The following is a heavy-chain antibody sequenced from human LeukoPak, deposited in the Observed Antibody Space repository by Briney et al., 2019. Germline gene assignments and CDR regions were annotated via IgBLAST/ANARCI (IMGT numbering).Heavy chain of an antibody. CDR2: ISSSGSTI. CDR3: ARTPITMVRGVINPFDY. Sequence: GGSLRLSCAASGFTFSSYGMSWVRQAPGKGLEWVSYISSSGSTIYYADSVKGRFTISRDNAKNSLYLQMNSLRAEDTAVYYCARTPITMVRGVINPFDYGGQGTLVTVSS. J-gene: IGHJ4*02. D-gene: IGHD3-10*01. CDR1: GFTFSSYG. V-gene: IGHV3-48*04.